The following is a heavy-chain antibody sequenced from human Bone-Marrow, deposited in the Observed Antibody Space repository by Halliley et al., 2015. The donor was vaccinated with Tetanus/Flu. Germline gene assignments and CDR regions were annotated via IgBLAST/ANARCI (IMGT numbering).Heavy chain of an antibody. J-gene: IGHJ3*02. CDR3: FLDGGPHILGGSVET. CDR1: GYKFTNSW. Sequence: QLVQSGAEVKKPGESLKISCQGSGYKFTNSWIGWVRQMPGKGLEWVAIIYPGDSGVRYSPSVEGQVTISADKSLRTAYLQWSSLKAPDTAMYYCFLDGGPHILGGSVETWGQGTMVIVSS. V-gene: IGHV5-51*01. CDR2: IYPGDSGV. D-gene: IGHD3-16*01.